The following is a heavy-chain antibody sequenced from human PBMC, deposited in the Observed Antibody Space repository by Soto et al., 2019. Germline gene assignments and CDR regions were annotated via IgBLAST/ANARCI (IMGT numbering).Heavy chain of an antibody. CDR3: AKGWVAVAGSTFDY. V-gene: IGHV3-23*01. CDR2: ISGSGGST. Sequence: GGSLRLSCAASGFTFSSYGMHWVRQAPGKGLEWVSAISGSGGSTYYADSVKGRFTISRDNSKNTLYLQMNSLRAEDTAVYYCAKGWVAVAGSTFDYWGQGTLVTVSS. CDR1: GFTFSSYG. D-gene: IGHD6-19*01. J-gene: IGHJ4*02.